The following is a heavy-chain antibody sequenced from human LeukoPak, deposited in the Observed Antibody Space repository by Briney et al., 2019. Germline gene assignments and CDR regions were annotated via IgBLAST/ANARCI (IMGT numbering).Heavy chain of an antibody. V-gene: IGHV4-38-2*02. D-gene: IGHD3-22*01. J-gene: IGHJ4*02. Sequence: RSSETLSLTCTVSGYSISNGYYWGWIRQPPGKGLEWIGSTYHSGSTYYNPSLKSRVTISVDTSKNQFSLRLSSVTAADTAVYYCARGIRTHSSGYHQPFFDYWGQGTLVTVSS. CDR2: TYHSGST. CDR1: GYSISNGYY. CDR3: ARGIRTHSSGYHQPFFDY.